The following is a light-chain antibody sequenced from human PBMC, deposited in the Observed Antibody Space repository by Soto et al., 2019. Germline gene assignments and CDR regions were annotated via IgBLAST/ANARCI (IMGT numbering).Light chain of an antibody. Sequence: QSALTQPRSVSGSPGQSVTISCTGTSSDVGGYNYVSWYQQHPGKAPKLMIYDVSKRPSGVPDRFSGSKSGNTASLTISGLQAEDEADYYCCSYAGSYRRSFGTGTKVTVL. CDR2: DVS. J-gene: IGLJ1*01. CDR3: CSYAGSYRRS. V-gene: IGLV2-11*01. CDR1: SSDVGGYNY.